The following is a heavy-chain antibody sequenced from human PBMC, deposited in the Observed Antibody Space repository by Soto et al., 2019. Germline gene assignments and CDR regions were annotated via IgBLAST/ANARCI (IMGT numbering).Heavy chain of an antibody. CDR3: ARHFIAVEIVATAHFDY. CDR2: IFNSGST. CDR1: GGSISSSTYY. V-gene: IGHV4-39*01. D-gene: IGHD5-12*01. Sequence: SETLSLICTVSGGSISSSTYYWGWIRQPPGKGLEWIGSIFNSGSTHHNPSLKSRVTISVDTSKNQFSLKLSSVTAADTAVYYCARHFIAVEIVATAHFDYWGQGTLVTVSS. J-gene: IGHJ4*02.